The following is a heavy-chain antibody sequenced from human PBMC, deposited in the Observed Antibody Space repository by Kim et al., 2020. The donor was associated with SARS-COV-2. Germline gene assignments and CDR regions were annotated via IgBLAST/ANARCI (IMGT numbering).Heavy chain of an antibody. CDR2: IIPIFGTA. CDR1: GGTFSSYA. Sequence: SVKVSCKASGGTFSSYAISWVRQAPGQGLEWMGGIIPIFGTANYAQKFQGRVTITADKSTSTAYMELSSLRSEDTAVYYCARAGYCSSTSCNEDYYYYGMDVWGQGTTVTVSS. CDR3: ARAGYCSSTSCNEDYYYYGMDV. J-gene: IGHJ6*02. D-gene: IGHD2-2*03. V-gene: IGHV1-69*06.